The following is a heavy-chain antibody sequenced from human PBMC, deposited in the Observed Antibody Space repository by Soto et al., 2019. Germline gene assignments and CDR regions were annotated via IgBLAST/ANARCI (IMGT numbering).Heavy chain of an antibody. CDR1: GYSFTSYW. Sequence: GESLKISCKGSGYSFTSYWIGWVRQMPGKGLEWMGIIYPGDSDTRYSPSFQGQVTISADKSISTAYLQWSSLKASDTAMYYCARHMRAVSSGWYDDYWGQGTLVTVSS. V-gene: IGHV5-51*01. D-gene: IGHD6-19*01. J-gene: IGHJ4*02. CDR2: IYPGDSDT. CDR3: ARHMRAVSSGWYDDY.